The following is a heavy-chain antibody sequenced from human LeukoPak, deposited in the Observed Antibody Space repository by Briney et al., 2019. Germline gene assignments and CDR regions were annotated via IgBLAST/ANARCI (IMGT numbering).Heavy chain of an antibody. CDR1: GYTFTSYG. CDR3: ARSPLYSNTGYYFDY. J-gene: IGHJ4*02. Sequence: ASVTVSFTASGYTFTSYGISWVRQAPGQGLEWMGWISAYNGNTNYAQKLQGRVTMTTDTSTSTAYMELRSLRSDDTTVYYCARSPLYSNTGYYFDYWGQGTLVTVSS. D-gene: IGHD6-13*01. CDR2: ISAYNGNT. V-gene: IGHV1-18*01.